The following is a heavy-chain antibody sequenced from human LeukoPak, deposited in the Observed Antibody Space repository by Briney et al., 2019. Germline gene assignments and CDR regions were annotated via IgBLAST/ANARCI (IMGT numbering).Heavy chain of an antibody. CDR1: GYTYTIDG. CDR2: IDTYSGKT. J-gene: IGHJ5*02. Sequence: ASVTVSFTASGYTYTIDGISWVRQAHGQGKEWMGWIDTYSGKTNYAQKFQRRVTMTSDTSTSTSYMELRSLRSDDTAVYYCARDRGIAEADSFDLWGQGTLVTVSS. V-gene: IGHV1-18*01. D-gene: IGHD6-13*01. CDR3: ARDRGIAEADSFDL.